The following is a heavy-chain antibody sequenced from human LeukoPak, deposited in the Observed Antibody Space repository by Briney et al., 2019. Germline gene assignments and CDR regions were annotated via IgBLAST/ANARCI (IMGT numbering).Heavy chain of an antibody. D-gene: IGHD1-26*01. Sequence: GGSLRLSCAASGFTVSSNYMSWVRQAPGKGLEWVSVIYSGGSTYYADSVKGRFTISRDNSKNTLYLQMNSLRAEDTAVYYCARDPLSFRLSGSSELFDPWGQGTLVTVSS. CDR2: IYSGGST. J-gene: IGHJ5*02. CDR3: ARDPLSFRLSGSSELFDP. CDR1: GFTVSSNY. V-gene: IGHV3-66*01.